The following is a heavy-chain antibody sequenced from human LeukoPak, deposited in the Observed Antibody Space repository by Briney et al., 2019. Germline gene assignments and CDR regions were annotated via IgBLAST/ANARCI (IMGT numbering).Heavy chain of an antibody. Sequence: PGRSLRLSCAASGFTFSNYWMGWVRQAPGKGLEWVANIKQDGSEKYYVDSVKGRFTISRDNTKSSLYLQMNSLRAEDTAVYYCAKGPRKAMAAASIDYWGQGTLVTVSS. J-gene: IGHJ4*02. CDR1: GFTFSNYW. CDR3: AKGPRKAMAAASIDY. CDR2: IKQDGSEK. V-gene: IGHV3-7*01. D-gene: IGHD6-13*01.